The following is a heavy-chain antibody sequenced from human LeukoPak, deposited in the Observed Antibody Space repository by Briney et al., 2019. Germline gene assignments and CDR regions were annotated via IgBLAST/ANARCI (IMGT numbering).Heavy chain of an antibody. CDR2: ISSNGGST. Sequence: GGSPRLSCAASGFTFSSYAMHWVRQTPGKGLEYVSAISSNGGSTYYANSVKGRFTISRDNSKNTLYLQMGSLRAEDMAVYYCARMSTVTVDYWGQGTLVTVSS. CDR1: GFTFSSYA. V-gene: IGHV3-64*01. J-gene: IGHJ4*02. CDR3: ARMSTVTVDY. D-gene: IGHD4-17*01.